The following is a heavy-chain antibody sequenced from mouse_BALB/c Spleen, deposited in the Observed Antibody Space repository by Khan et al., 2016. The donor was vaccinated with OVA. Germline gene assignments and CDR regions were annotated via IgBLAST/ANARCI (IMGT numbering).Heavy chain of an antibody. J-gene: IGHJ4*01. CDR3: ARSLYYSYGYALDC. Sequence: EVELVESGPGLVKSSQSLSLTCTVTGYSITSDYAWNWIRQFPGNKLEWMGYISSTGGTSYNPSPKSRISITRDTSKNQFFLQLKSVTAEDTATYYCARSLYYSYGYALDCWGRGTLVTVSS. CDR2: ISSTGGT. V-gene: IGHV3-2*02. CDR1: GYSITSDYA. D-gene: IGHD2-14*01.